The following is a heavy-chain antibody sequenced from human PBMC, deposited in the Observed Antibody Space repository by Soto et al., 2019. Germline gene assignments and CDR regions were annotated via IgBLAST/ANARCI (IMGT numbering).Heavy chain of an antibody. J-gene: IGHJ3*02. CDR2: ISGSGGST. CDR1: GFTFSSYA. CDR3: AKGLTAIDAFDI. V-gene: IGHV3-23*01. D-gene: IGHD2-21*02. Sequence: PGGSLRLSCASSGFTFSSYAMSWVRQATGKGLEWVSAISGSGGSTYYADSVKGRFTISRDNSKNTLYLQMNSLRAEDAAVYYCAKGLTAIDAFDIWGQGTMVTVSS.